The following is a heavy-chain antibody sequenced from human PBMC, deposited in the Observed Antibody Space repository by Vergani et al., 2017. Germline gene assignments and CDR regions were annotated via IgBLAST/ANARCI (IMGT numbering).Heavy chain of an antibody. CDR3: ARGRQWLVSYYYGMDV. J-gene: IGHJ6*02. V-gene: IGHV4-31*03. Sequence: QVQLQESGPGLVKPSQTLSLTCTVSGGSISSGGYYWSWIRQHPGKGLEWIGYIYYSGSTYYNPSLKSRVTISVDTSKNQFSLKLSSVTAADTAVYYCARGRQWLVSYYYGMDVWGQGTTVTVSS. CDR1: GGSISSGGYY. CDR2: IYYSGST. D-gene: IGHD6-19*01.